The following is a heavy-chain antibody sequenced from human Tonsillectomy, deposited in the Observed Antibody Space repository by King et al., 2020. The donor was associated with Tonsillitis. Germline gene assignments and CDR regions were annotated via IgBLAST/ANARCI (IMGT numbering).Heavy chain of an antibody. D-gene: IGHD3-22*01. Sequence: VQLQESGPGLVKPSQTLSLTCNVSGGSISNGTYYWSWIRQPAGKGLEWIGRVYTSGRTNYNPSLKSRVTISLDTSKNQFSLKLTSVTAADTAVYYCPRGAPSTSFYDTSGLDFWGQGTLVTVSS. V-gene: IGHV4-61*02. J-gene: IGHJ4*02. CDR1: GGSISNGTYY. CDR3: PRGAPSTSFYDTSGLDF. CDR2: VYTSGRT.